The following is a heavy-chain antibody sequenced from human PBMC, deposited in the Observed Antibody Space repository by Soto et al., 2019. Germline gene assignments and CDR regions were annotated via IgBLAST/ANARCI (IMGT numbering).Heavy chain of an antibody. V-gene: IGHV1-3*01. CDR1: GYTFTTYA. CDR3: AWAGGGYSSSSGYYYHGMDV. Sequence: QVQLVQSGAEVKKPGASVKVSCKASGYTFTTYAIHWVRQAPGQRLEWMGWINAGNGNTRHSQKYQGRVTMTRDTSASTDKMELGSRRCGDRAVYVCAWAGGGYSSSSGYYYHGMDVWGQGTTVTVSS. J-gene: IGHJ6*02. CDR2: INAGNGNT. D-gene: IGHD6-6*01.